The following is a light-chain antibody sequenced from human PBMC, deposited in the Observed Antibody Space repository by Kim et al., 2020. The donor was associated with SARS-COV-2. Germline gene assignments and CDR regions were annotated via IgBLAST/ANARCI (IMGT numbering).Light chain of an antibody. CDR3: QQRSNWGT. CDR2: DAS. CDR1: QSVNTF. J-gene: IGKJ4*01. V-gene: IGKV3-11*01. Sequence: SLVAGGVATLSCRASQSVNTFFAWYQQKPGQAPRLLIYDASNRATGIPARFSGSGSGTDFTLTISSLAPEDFAIYYCQQRSNWGTFGGGTKVDIK.